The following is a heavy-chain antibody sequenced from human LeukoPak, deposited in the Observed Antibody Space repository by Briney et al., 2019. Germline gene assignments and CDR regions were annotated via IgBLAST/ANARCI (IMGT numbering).Heavy chain of an antibody. CDR2: IYTSRST. CDR1: GGSISSYY. Sequence: PSETLSLTCTVSGGSISSYYWSWIRQPAGKGLEWIGRIYTSRSTNYNPSLKSRVTMSVDTSKNQFSLKLSSVTAADTAVYYCARDAHFWSGFNWFDPWGQGTLVTVSS. V-gene: IGHV4-4*07. CDR3: ARDAHFWSGFNWFDP. J-gene: IGHJ5*02. D-gene: IGHD3-3*01.